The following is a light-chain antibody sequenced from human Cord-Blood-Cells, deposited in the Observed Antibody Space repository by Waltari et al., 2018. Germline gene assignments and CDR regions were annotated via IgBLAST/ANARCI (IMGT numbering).Light chain of an antibody. CDR1: SRDVGSYKL. CDR3: CSYAGSSTHVV. CDR2: EGS. Sequence: QSALTQPASVSGSPGQSITISCTGTSRDVGSYKLVSWYQQHPGKAPKLMIYEGSKRPSGVSNRFSGSKSGNTASLTISGLQAEDEADYYCCSYAGSSTHVVFGGGTKLTVL. V-gene: IGLV2-23*01. J-gene: IGLJ2*01.